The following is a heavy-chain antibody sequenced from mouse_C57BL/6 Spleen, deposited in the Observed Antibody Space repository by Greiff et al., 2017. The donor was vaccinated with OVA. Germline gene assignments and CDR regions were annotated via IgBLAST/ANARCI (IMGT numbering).Heavy chain of an antibody. V-gene: IGHV5-4*01. CDR2: ISDGGSYT. CDR1: GFTFSSYA. Sequence: EVQVVESGGGLVKPGGSLKLSCAASGFTFSSYAMSWVRQTPEKRLEWVATISDGGSYTYYPDNVKGRFTISRDNAKNNLYLQMSHLKSEDTAMYYCARGPPDAMDYWGQGTSVTVSS. CDR3: ARGPPDAMDY. J-gene: IGHJ4*01.